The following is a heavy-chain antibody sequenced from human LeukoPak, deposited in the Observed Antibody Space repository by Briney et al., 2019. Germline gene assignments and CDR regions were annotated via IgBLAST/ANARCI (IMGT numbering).Heavy chain of an antibody. CDR3: ASNQPNLGGMDV. CDR1: GFTFSSYS. Sequence: GGSLRLSCAASGFTFSSYSMNWVRQAPGKGLEWVSYISSSSTIYYADSVKGRFTISRDNAKNSLYLQMNSLRAEDTAVYYCASNQPNLGGMDVWGQGTTVTVSS. V-gene: IGHV3-48*04. CDR2: ISSSSTI. J-gene: IGHJ6*02. D-gene: IGHD7-27*01.